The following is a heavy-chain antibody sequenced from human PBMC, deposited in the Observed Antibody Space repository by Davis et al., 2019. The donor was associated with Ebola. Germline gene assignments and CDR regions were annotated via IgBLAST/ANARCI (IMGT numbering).Heavy chain of an antibody. Sequence: PGGSLRLSCAASGFTFSSYGMHWVRQAPGKGLEWVAVIWYDGSNKYYADSVKGRFTISRDNSKNTLYLQMNSLRAEDTAVYYCARDGLVGATFDYWGQGTLVTVSS. J-gene: IGHJ4*02. V-gene: IGHV3-33*01. CDR1: GFTFSSYG. CDR3: ARDGLVGATFDY. D-gene: IGHD1-26*01. CDR2: IWYDGSNK.